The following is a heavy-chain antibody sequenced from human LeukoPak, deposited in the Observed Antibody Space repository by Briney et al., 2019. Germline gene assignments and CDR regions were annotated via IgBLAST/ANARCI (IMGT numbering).Heavy chain of an antibody. CDR2: IRQDGREI. Sequence: GGSLRLSCEASGFAFSRNWMTWVRQAPGKGLEWVANIRQDGREIYYVDSVKGRFTISRDNAKSSMYLQMNSLRAEDTAVYYCASGGVVGPSTYWFYDLWGRGTRVTVSS. V-gene: IGHV3-7*01. CDR1: GFAFSRNW. D-gene: IGHD1-26*01. J-gene: IGHJ2*01. CDR3: ASGGVVGPSTYWFYDL.